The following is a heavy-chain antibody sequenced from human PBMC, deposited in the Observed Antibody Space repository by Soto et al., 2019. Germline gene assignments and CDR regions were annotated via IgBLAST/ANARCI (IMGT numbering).Heavy chain of an antibody. J-gene: IGHJ4*02. Sequence: EVQLLESGGGLVQPGGSLRLSCAASGFTFSSYAMSWVRLAPGKGLEWFSSIGGSGGTYYADSVKGRFTISRDNSKNMLYLHLNSLRAEDTAMYYCAKGQGWSYYYDSSGQGTLVTVSS. CDR1: GFTFSSYA. V-gene: IGHV3-23*01. D-gene: IGHD2-15*01. CDR2: IGGSGGT. CDR3: AKGQGWSYYYDS.